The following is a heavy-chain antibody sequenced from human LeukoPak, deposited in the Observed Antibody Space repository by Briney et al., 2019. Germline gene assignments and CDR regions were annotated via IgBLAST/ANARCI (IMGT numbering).Heavy chain of an antibody. CDR2: IRYDGSTK. V-gene: IGHV3-30*02. J-gene: IGHJ4*02. Sequence: GGSLRLSCAASGFTFSTSGIHWVRQAPGMGLEWVAFIRYDGSTKLYADSVKGRFSISRDNSKDTLWLQTNSVRTEDTAVYYCAKDNPIEEVPGLGPGQWGQGTLVTVSS. CDR1: GFTFSTSG. D-gene: IGHD2-2*01. CDR3: AKDNPIEEVPGLGPGQ.